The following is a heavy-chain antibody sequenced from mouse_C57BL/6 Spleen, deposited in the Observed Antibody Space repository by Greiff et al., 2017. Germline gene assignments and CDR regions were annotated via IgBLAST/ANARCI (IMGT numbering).Heavy chain of an antibody. Sequence: QVQLQQSGPELVKPGASVKISCKASGYAFSSSWMNWVKQRPGKGLEWIGRIYPGDGDTNYNGKFKGKATMTADKSSSTAYMQRSSLTSEDSAVYFCARGDYYGSRGDWYFDVWGTGTTVTVSS. V-gene: IGHV1-82*01. J-gene: IGHJ1*03. CDR2: IYPGDGDT. CDR3: ARGDYYGSRGDWYFDV. D-gene: IGHD1-1*01. CDR1: GYAFSSSW.